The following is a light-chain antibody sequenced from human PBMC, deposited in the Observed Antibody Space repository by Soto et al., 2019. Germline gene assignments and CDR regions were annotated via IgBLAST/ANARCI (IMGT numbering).Light chain of an antibody. V-gene: IGKV1-27*01. CDR2: AAS. CDR1: QGISNY. Sequence: DIQMTQSPSSLSASVGDRVTITCRASQGISNYLAWYQQKPGKVPKLLIYAASTLQSGLPSRFSGSGSGTDFSLPVSRLQPEYVASYDCQKYNSAPPIAFGGGSKVEIK. J-gene: IGKJ4*01. CDR3: QKYNSAPPIA.